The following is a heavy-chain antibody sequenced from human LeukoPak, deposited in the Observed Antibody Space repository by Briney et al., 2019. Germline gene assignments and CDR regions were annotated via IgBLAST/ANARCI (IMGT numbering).Heavy chain of an antibody. Sequence: SETLSLTCTVSGGSISSYYWSWLRQPPGKGLEWIGYIYYSGSTNYNPSLKSRVTISVDTSKNPFSLKLSSVTAADTAVYYCARVLLSNIVATISYFDYWGQGTLVTVSS. CDR3: ARVLLSNIVATISYFDY. CDR2: IYYSGST. CDR1: GGSISSYY. D-gene: IGHD5-12*01. J-gene: IGHJ4*02. V-gene: IGHV4-59*12.